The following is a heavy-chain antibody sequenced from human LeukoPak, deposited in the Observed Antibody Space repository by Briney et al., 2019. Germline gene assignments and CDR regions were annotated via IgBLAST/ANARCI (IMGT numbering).Heavy chain of an antibody. CDR2: VTGSGGTT. CDR3: AKEDSGSYYRGADY. D-gene: IGHD1-26*01. Sequence: GGSLRLSCAASGFTFRTSGMRWVRQAPGKGLEWVSAVTGSGGTTFYADSVKGRFTISRDNSKNTLYLQMNSLRAEDTAVYYCAKEDSGSYYRGADYWGQGTLVTVSS. CDR1: GFTFRTSG. J-gene: IGHJ4*02. V-gene: IGHV3-23*01.